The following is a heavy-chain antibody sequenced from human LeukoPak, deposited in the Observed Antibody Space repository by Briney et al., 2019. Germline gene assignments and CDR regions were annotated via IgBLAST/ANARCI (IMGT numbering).Heavy chain of an antibody. Sequence: GASVKVSCKASGYTFTSYGISWVRQAPGQGLEWMGWISAYNGNTNYAQKLQGRVTMTTDTSTSTAYMELRSLRSDDTAVYYCALRIGGGYFLSAEDWIDPWGQGTLVTVSS. CDR3: ALRIGGGYFLSAEDWIDP. J-gene: IGHJ5*02. CDR2: ISAYNGNT. D-gene: IGHD1-26*01. V-gene: IGHV1-18*01. CDR1: GYTFTSYG.